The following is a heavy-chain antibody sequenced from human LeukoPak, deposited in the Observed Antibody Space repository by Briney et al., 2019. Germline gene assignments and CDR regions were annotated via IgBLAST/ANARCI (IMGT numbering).Heavy chain of an antibody. J-gene: IGHJ4*02. V-gene: IGHV1-18*01. D-gene: IGHD1-1*01. CDR1: GDTFTSYG. Sequence: ASVKVSRKASGDTFTSYGISWVRQAPGQGLEWMGWISAYNGYTKYVQNLQGRVTMTTDTSTTTAYMELRSLRSDDTAVYYCARVATTSRDFDYWGQGTLVTVSS. CDR2: ISAYNGYT. CDR3: ARVATTSRDFDY.